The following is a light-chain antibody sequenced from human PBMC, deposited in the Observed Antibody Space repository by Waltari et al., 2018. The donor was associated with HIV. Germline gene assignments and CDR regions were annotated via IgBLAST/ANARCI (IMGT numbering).Light chain of an antibody. V-gene: IGKV3-15*01. CDR1: QSVGNS. CDR2: GAS. Sequence: EIVLTQSPDSLSVSPGERATLSCRASQSVGNSLAWYQHKPGQAPRRLIFGASTRAAGIAARFSGSGSGKQFTLTISSLQSEDSAVYYCQQYDTWPPWTFGQGTRVEIK. J-gene: IGKJ1*01. CDR3: QQYDTWPPWT.